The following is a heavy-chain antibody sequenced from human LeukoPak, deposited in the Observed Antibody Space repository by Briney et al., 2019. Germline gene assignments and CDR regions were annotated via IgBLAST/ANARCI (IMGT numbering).Heavy chain of an antibody. CDR3: ARDQWFGELVNYYYYYMDV. Sequence: ASVKVSCKASGYTFTSYGISWVRQAPGQGLEWMGWISAYNGNTNYAQKLQGRVTMATDTSTSTAYMELRSLRSDDTAVYYCARDQWFGELVNYYYYYMDVWGKGTTVTASS. V-gene: IGHV1-18*01. D-gene: IGHD3-10*01. CDR2: ISAYNGNT. J-gene: IGHJ6*03. CDR1: GYTFTSYG.